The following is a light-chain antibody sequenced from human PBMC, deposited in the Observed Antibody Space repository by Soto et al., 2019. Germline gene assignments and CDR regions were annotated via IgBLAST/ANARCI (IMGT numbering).Light chain of an antibody. CDR1: QSVGTN. J-gene: IGKJ1*01. CDR3: QHYNNWPWT. V-gene: IGKV3-15*01. CDR2: GAS. Sequence: EVVMTQSPAILSVSPGERATLSCRASQSVGTNLAWYQQRPGQVPRLLIYGASTRAAGMSARFSGSGSGTEFTLTISSLQSEDFAVYYCQHYNNWPWTFGPGTKVDIK.